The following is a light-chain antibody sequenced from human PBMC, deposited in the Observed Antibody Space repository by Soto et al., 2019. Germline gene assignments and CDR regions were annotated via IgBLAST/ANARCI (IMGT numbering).Light chain of an antibody. J-gene: IGLJ1*01. Sequence: QSALTQPASVFGSPGQSITISCTGTSSDVGGYNFVSWYQQLPGKAPKLMIYEVTSRPSGVSNRFSGSKSGNTASLTISGLQPEDEADYYGSSYTTSSTVVFGTGTKVTVL. CDR2: EVT. CDR1: SSDVGGYNF. CDR3: SSYTTSSTVV. V-gene: IGLV2-14*03.